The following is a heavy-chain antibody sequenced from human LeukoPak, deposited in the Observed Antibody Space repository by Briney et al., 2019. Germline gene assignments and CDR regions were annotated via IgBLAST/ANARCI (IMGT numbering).Heavy chain of an antibody. Sequence: ASVKVSCKASGYTFTSYDINWGRQATGQGLEWMGWMNPNRGNTGYAQKFQGRVTMTRNTSISTAYMELSSLRSEDTAVYYCARVPLGYSSSWDDYWGQGTLVTVSS. CDR3: ARVPLGYSSSWDDY. CDR1: GYTFTSYD. V-gene: IGHV1-8*01. J-gene: IGHJ4*02. CDR2: MNPNRGNT. D-gene: IGHD6-13*01.